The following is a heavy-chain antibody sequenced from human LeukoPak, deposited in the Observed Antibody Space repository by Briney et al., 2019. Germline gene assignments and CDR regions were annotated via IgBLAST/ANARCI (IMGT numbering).Heavy chain of an antibody. CDR1: GYTFTSYD. Sequence: ASVKVSCKASGYTFTSYDINWVRQATGQGLEWMGWMSPNSGNTGYAQKFQGRVTITRNTSISTAYMELSSLRSEDTAVYYCARVGVRYCSSTSCSNFDYWGQGTLVTVSS. D-gene: IGHD2-2*01. V-gene: IGHV1-8*03. CDR3: ARVGVRYCSSTSCSNFDY. J-gene: IGHJ4*02. CDR2: MSPNSGNT.